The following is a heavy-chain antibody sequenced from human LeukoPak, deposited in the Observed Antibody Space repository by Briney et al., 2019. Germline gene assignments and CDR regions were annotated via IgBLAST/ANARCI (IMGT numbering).Heavy chain of an antibody. CDR1: GYSFTSYG. D-gene: IGHD4-11*01. CDR2: VSAYNDNT. CDR3: ARDQYSDYVFDY. J-gene: IGHJ4*02. Sequence: ASVKVSCKASGYSFTSYGISWVRQAPGEGLEWMGWVSAYNDNTNYVQKFQGRVTMTSDTSTSTAYMELRSLTSDDTAVYYSARDQYSDYVFDYWGQGTLVTVSS. V-gene: IGHV1-18*01.